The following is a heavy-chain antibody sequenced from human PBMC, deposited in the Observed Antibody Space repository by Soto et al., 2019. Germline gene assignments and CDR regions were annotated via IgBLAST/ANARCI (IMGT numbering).Heavy chain of an antibody. J-gene: IGHJ5*02. CDR1: GYAFSNND. CDR2: MNPNSGNG. V-gene: IGHV1-8*01. CDR3: ARMATSGTLNWFDP. Sequence: ASGKVSCKASGYAFSNNDISWVLQATGQGLEWMGWMNPNSGNGGYAQKFQGRVTMTRDASTSTAYMELSSLASDDTAIYYCARMATSGTLNWFDPWGQGTLVTVSS.